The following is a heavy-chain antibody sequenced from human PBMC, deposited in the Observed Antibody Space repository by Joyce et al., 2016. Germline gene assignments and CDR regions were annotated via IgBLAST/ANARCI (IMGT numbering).Heavy chain of an antibody. Sequence: EVQLLESGGALVQPGGSLRLSCAASGFTFTNYAMSWVRPDPGRGLEGVSSISSSGSTTHYADSVKGRFTISRDNSKNTLKLQVNSLRAEDTAIYYCAKGPRIAARPNYYYYGMDVWGQGTTVTVSS. CDR1: GFTFTNYA. CDR3: AKGPRIAARPNYYYYGMDV. V-gene: IGHV3-23*01. D-gene: IGHD6-6*01. J-gene: IGHJ6*02. CDR2: ISSSGSTT.